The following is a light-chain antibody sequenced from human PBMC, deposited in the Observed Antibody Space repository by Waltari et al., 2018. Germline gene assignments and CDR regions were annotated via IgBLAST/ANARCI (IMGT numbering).Light chain of an antibody. J-gene: IGKJ2*03. CDR2: WAS. Sequence: DIVMTQSPDSLALSLGERATINCKFSQSVLYSSDDKNYLAWYQQIPGQPPKLPIYWASTRASGVPDRFSGSGSGTDFALTISSLQAEDVAVYYCQQYYSAPYSFGQGTKLEIK. CDR3: QQYYSAPYS. V-gene: IGKV4-1*01. CDR1: QSVLYSSDDKNY.